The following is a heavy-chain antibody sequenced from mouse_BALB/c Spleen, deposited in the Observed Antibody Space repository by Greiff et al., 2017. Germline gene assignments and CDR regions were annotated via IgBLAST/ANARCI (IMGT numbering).Heavy chain of an antibody. CDR1: GFSLTSYG. CDR2: IWTGGGT. D-gene: IGHD2-14*01. Sequence: VQLQQSGPSLVQPSQSLSITCTVSGFSLTSYGVHWVRQPPGKGLEWLGVIWTGGGTNYNSAFMSRLSISKDNSKSQVFLKMNSLQTDDTAIYYCVRIGGEVPFDYWGQGTTLTVSS. CDR3: VRIGGEVPFDY. J-gene: IGHJ2*01. V-gene: IGHV2-9-2*01.